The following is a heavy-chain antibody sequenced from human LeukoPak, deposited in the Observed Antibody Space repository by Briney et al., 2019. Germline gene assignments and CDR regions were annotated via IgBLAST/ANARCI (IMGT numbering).Heavy chain of an antibody. D-gene: IGHD2-2*01. Sequence: TGGSLRLSCAASGFTFSSYEMNWVRQAPGKGLEWVSYISGGGTTIFYADSVKGRFTISRDNAKNSLYLQMNSLRAEDTALYYCAPRPRYCSSTSCPWGQGTLVTVSS. J-gene: IGHJ5*02. CDR1: GFTFSSYE. CDR3: APRPRYCSSTSCP. V-gene: IGHV3-48*03. CDR2: ISGGGTTI.